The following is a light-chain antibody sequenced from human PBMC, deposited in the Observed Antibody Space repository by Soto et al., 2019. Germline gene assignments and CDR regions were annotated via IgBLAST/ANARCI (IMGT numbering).Light chain of an antibody. CDR3: QQRSNWPRT. CDR2: DVS. J-gene: IGKJ1*01. V-gene: IGKV3-11*01. Sequence: ESELTQSPVTLSLSQGERATLSCRASQNISSYLIWYQQKPGQAPRLLIYDVSNRATGIPARFSGSGSGTDFTLTISSLEPEDFAVYYCQQRSNWPRTFGQGTMVDIK. CDR1: QNISSY.